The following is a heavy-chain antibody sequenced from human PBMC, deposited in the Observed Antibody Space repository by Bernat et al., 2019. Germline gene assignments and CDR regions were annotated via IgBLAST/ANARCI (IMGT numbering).Heavy chain of an antibody. CDR1: GFSLSASGVG. J-gene: IGHJ3*02. V-gene: IGHV2-5*02. Sequence: QITLMESGPTLVKPTQTLTLTCTFSGFSLSASGVGVGWGRQPAGEALEWVAVIYWDNDRRYRPTLRSRLPITKDTSKNQVYLKMTNMDQADTATYYCARVMITYGGVTRIDAFDMWGQGTMVTVSS. CDR2: IYWDNDR. CDR3: ARVMITYGGVTRIDAFDM. D-gene: IGHD3-16*01.